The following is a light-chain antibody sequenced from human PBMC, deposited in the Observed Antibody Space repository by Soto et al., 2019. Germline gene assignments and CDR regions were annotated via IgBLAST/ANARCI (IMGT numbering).Light chain of an antibody. Sequence: QSVLTQPPSVSGAPGQRVTISCTGSSSNIGAGYDVHWYHQLPGTAPKLLIYGHSNRPSGVPDRFSGSKSGTSASLAITGLQAEDEADYYCQSYDSSLSGYVFGTGTKLTVL. CDR1: SSNIGAGYD. V-gene: IGLV1-40*01. J-gene: IGLJ1*01. CDR2: GHS. CDR3: QSYDSSLSGYV.